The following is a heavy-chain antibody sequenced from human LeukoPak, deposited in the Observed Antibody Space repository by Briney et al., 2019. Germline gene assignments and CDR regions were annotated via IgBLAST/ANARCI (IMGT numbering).Heavy chain of an antibody. CDR1: GGSFSGYY. J-gene: IGHJ6*03. CDR2: INHSGST. V-gene: IGHV4-34*01. D-gene: IGHD6-13*01. CDR3: ARGWYPTLYYYMDV. Sequence: SETLSLTCAVYGGSFSGYYWSWIRQPPGEGLEWIGEINHSGSTNYNPSLKSRVTISVDTSKNQFSLKLSSVTAADTAVYYCARGWYPTLYYYMDVWGKGTTVTVSS.